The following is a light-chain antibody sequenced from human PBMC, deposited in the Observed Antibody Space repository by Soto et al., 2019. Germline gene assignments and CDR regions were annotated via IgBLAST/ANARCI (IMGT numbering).Light chain of an antibody. V-gene: IGKV4-1*01. CDR3: QQYSSTPLT. CDR1: QSVLHSSNKKNY. CDR2: WAS. J-gene: IGKJ4*01. Sequence: DIVMTQFPDPLPGFLGEGSTINFRSSQSVLHSSNKKNYISWYQQKPGQPPKVLIYWASTRESGVPDRFSGSGSGTDFTLTISSLQAEDVAVYFCQQYSSTPLTFGGGTKVDIK.